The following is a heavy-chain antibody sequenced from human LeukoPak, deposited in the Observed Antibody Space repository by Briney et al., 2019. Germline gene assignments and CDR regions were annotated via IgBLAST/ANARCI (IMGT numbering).Heavy chain of an antibody. D-gene: IGHD6-6*01. J-gene: IGHJ4*02. V-gene: IGHV3-21*01. Sequence: PGGSLRLSCAASGFTFSSYSMNWVRQAPGKGLEWVSSISSSSSYIYYADSVKGRFTISRDNAKNSLYLQMNSLRAEDTAVYYCARLPYLYSSSFSFFDYWGQGTLVTVSS. CDR1: GFTFSSYS. CDR2: ISSSSSYI. CDR3: ARLPYLYSSSFSFFDY.